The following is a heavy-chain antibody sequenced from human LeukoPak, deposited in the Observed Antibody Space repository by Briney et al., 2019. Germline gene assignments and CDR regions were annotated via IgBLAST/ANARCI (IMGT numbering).Heavy chain of an antibody. Sequence: GGSLRLSCAASGFAFSGYAMSWVRQAPGKGLKWVSSISGSGGSTYYADSLKGRITISRDNSKNTLYLQINSLRAEDSAVYYCAKDLGYDFWSGPLPHDSWGQGTLVTVSS. CDR2: ISGSGGST. D-gene: IGHD3-3*01. CDR3: AKDLGYDFWSGPLPHDS. V-gene: IGHV3-23*01. J-gene: IGHJ4*02. CDR1: GFAFSGYA.